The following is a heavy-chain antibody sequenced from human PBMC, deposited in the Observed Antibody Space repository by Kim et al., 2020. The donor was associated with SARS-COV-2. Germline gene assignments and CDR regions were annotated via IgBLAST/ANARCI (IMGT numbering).Heavy chain of an antibody. J-gene: IGHJ5*02. CDR2: INPDGSRT. V-gene: IGHV3-74*01. CDR1: GFTFSSYW. D-gene: IGHD6-19*01. Sequence: GGSLRLSCAASGFTFSSYWMNWVRQAPGKGLVWVSRINPDGSRTSYADSVKGRFTISRDNAKNTLYLQMNRLRAEDTAVYYCARDKWIDSSGGYGSNTWVDPWGQGTLVTVSS. CDR3: ARDKWIDSSGGYGSNTWVDP.